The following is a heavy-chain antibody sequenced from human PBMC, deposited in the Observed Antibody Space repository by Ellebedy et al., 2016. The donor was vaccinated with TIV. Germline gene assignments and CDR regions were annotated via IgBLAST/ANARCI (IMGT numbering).Heavy chain of an antibody. V-gene: IGHV3-48*04. CDR1: GFTFSAYS. CDR2: ISTGSSTT. CDR3: ARDASVYGDSVYWYFDL. J-gene: IGHJ2*01. D-gene: IGHD4-17*01. Sequence: GESLKISCAVSGFTFSAYSMNWVRQAPGKGLEWVSYISTGSSTTYYADSVKGRFTISRDNAKNSLYLQMNSLRAEDTAVYYCARDASVYGDSVYWYFDLWGRGTLVGVSS.